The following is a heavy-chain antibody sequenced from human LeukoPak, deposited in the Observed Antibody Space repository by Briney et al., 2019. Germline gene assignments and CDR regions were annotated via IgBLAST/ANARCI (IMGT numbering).Heavy chain of an antibody. CDR2: ISTIISYI. J-gene: IGHJ5*02. Sequence: GGSLRLSCAASGFTSSSDSMNWVRQAPGKGREWVSSISTIISYIYYADSVKGRFTISRDNAKNSLYLQMNRLRAEDTAVYYCARPGTAAAGTGWFDPWGQGTLVTVSS. V-gene: IGHV3-21*01. CDR1: GFTSSSDS. CDR3: ARPGTAAAGTGWFDP. D-gene: IGHD6-13*01.